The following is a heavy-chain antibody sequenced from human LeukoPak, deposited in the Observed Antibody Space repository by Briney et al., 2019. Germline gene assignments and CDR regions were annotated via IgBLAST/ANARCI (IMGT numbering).Heavy chain of an antibody. CDR2: IYYSGST. Sequence: PSETLSLTCIVSGYSIGIGYYWGWIRQPPGKGLEWIGSIYYSGSTYYNPSLKSRVTISVDTSKNQFSLKLSSVTAADTAVYYCARTDGYTLGDVWGQGTTVTASS. CDR3: ARTDGYTLGDV. CDR1: GYSIGIGYY. J-gene: IGHJ6*02. D-gene: IGHD1-1*01. V-gene: IGHV4-38-2*02.